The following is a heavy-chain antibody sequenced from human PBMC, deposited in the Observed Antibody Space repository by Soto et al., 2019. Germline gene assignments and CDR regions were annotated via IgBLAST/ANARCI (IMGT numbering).Heavy chain of an antibody. CDR2: IWYDGSNK. Sequence: WGSLRVSCAASGFTFSSYAMHWVRQAPGKGLEWVAVIWYDGSNKYYADSVKGRFTISRDNSKNTLYLQMNSLRAEDTAVYYCARVVGTGWYGDYWRKGNLVTVSS. J-gene: IGHJ4*02. CDR1: GFTFSSYA. V-gene: IGHV3-33*01. D-gene: IGHD6-19*01. CDR3: ARVVGTGWYGDY.